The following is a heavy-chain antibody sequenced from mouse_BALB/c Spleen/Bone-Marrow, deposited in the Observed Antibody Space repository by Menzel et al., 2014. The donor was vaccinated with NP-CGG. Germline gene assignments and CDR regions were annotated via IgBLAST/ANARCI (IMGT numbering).Heavy chain of an antibody. Sequence: VKLMESGPGLVVPSQSLSITCTVSGFSLTSYGVHWVRQPPGKGPEWLGVIWAGGSTNYNSALMSRLSISKDNSKSQVFLKMNSLQTDDTAMYYCARVPAYYTYAMDYWGQGTSVTVSS. CDR2: IWAGGST. V-gene: IGHV2-9*02. CDR1: GFSLTSYG. J-gene: IGHJ4*01. CDR3: ARVPAYYTYAMDY. D-gene: IGHD2-12*01.